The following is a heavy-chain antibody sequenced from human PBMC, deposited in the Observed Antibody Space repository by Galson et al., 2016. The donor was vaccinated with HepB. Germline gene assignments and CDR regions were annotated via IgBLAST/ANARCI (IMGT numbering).Heavy chain of an antibody. Sequence: SLRLSCAASGFTFSDYYMSWIRQAPGKGLEWVSYIRISSSYTNYADSVKGRFTISRDNAKNSVYLQMNSLRAEDTAVYYCARNRGYSGYDAFDIWGQGTMVTVSS. J-gene: IGHJ3*02. CDR3: ARNRGYSGYDAFDI. CDR1: GFTFSDYY. D-gene: IGHD5-12*01. V-gene: IGHV3-11*03. CDR2: IRISSSYT.